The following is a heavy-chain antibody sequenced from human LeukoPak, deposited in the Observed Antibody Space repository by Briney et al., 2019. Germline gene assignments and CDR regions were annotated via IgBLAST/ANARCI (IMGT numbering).Heavy chain of an antibody. D-gene: IGHD4/OR15-4a*01. CDR3: ARLSNYGASSANFDY. V-gene: IGHV4-39*02. CDR1: GGSISTPNYL. J-gene: IGHJ4*02. Sequence: SETLSLTCTVSGGSISTPNYLWAWIRQPPGKGLEWIGIIYYSGTTYYNPSLKSRVTLSVDTSKNHFSLRVSSVTAADTAVYYCARLSNYGASSANFDYWGQGTLVTVSS. CDR2: IYYSGTT.